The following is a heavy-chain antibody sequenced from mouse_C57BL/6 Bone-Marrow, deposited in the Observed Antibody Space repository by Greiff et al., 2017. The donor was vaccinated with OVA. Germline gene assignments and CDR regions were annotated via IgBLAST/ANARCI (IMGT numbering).Heavy chain of an antibody. J-gene: IGHJ2*01. V-gene: IGHV1-7*01. Sequence: QVQLQQSGAELAKPGASVKLSCKASGYTFTSYWMHWVKQRPGQGLEWIGYINPSSGYTKYNQKFKDKATLTADKSSSTAYMQLSSLTYEDSAVYYCARYTITTVVAVDYWGQGTTLTGSS. CDR1: GYTFTSYW. CDR3: ARYTITTVVAVDY. CDR2: INPSSGYT. D-gene: IGHD1-1*01.